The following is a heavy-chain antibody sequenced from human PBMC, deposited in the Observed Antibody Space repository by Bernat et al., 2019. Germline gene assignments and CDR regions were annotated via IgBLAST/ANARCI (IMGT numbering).Heavy chain of an antibody. J-gene: IGHJ4*02. CDR3: AGMKPLGRTVDCFQY. V-gene: IGHV4-38-2*01. D-gene: IGHD4-11*01. Sequence: QVQLQESGPGLVKPSETLSLSCVVSGFSITSGYSWGWVRQPPGKGLEWIASFYLSESTYYNAALKSRVTISVDKAKNHFSLQMDSVTAADTAIYYCAGMKPLGRTVDCFQYWGQGTLVTVSS. CDR1: GFSITSGYS. CDR2: FYLSEST.